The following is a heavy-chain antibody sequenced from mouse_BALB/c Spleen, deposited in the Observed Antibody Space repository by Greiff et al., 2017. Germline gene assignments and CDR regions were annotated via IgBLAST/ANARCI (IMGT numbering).Heavy chain of an antibody. J-gene: IGHJ3*01. CDR2: IDPADGNT. CDR3: ARDYGSSASLAY. Sequence: VQLQQSGAELVKPGDSVKFSCTATGFTITYTYMYWVNQRPEQGLEWFAGIDPADGNTKYDPTLQRRVTITADTSSNTVYLQFSSLTSEDTAVYYCARDYGSSASLAYWGQGTLVTVSA. V-gene: IGHV14-3*02. D-gene: IGHD1-1*01. CDR1: GFTITYTY.